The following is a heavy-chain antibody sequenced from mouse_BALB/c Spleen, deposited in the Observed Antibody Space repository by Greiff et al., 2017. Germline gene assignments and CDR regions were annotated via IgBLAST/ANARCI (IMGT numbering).Heavy chain of an antibody. V-gene: IGHV5-17*02. CDR3: ARSPSFAY. J-gene: IGHJ3*01. CDR2: ISSGSSTI. Sequence: EVQLVESGGGLVQPGGSRKLSCAASGFTFSSFGMHWVRQAPEKGLEWVAYISSGSSTIYYADTVKGRFTISRDNPKNTLFLQMTSLRSEDTAMYYCARSPSFAYWGQGTLVTVSA. CDR1: GFTFSSFG.